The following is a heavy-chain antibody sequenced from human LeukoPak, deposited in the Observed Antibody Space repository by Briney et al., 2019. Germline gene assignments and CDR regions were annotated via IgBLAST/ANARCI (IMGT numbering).Heavy chain of an antibody. V-gene: IGHV3-7*01. D-gene: IGHD6-13*01. CDR1: GFIFSNYW. Sequence: GGSLRLSCAPSGFIFSNYWMSWVRQAPGKGLEWVANINQDGSEIYYVDSVKGRFTISRDNAKNSLHLQMNSLRADDTAVYYCARDWVRSSCTDWGQGTLVTVSS. CDR3: ARDWVRSSCTD. CDR2: INQDGSEI. J-gene: IGHJ4*02.